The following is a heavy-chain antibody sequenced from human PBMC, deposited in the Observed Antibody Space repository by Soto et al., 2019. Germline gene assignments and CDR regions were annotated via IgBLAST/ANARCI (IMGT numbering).Heavy chain of an antibody. CDR2: ITREENI. CDR3: AKDIHYYADSGFYDY. Sequence: PGGSLRLSCAASGFTFSAYAMSWVRQAPGKGLEWVSGITREENIFYGDSVKGRFTISRDNSKNILYLQMNSLRAEDAAIYYCAKDIHYYADSGFYDYWGQGALVTVSS. D-gene: IGHD3-22*01. V-gene: IGHV3-23*02. CDR1: GFTFSAYA. J-gene: IGHJ4*02.